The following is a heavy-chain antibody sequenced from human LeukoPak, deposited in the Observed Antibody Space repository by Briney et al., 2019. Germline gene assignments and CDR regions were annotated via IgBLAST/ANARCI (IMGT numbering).Heavy chain of an antibody. D-gene: IGHD4-17*01. CDR2: INPNSGGT. J-gene: IGHJ4*02. V-gene: IGHV1-2*06. CDR3: ARSRGPRTTVTTTGY. CDR1: GYTFTSYG. Sequence: ASVKVSCKASGYTFTSYGISWVRQAPGQGVEWMGRINPNSGGTNYAQKFQGRVTMTRDTSISTAYMELSRLRSDDTAVYYCARSRGPRTTVTTTGYWGQGTLVTVSS.